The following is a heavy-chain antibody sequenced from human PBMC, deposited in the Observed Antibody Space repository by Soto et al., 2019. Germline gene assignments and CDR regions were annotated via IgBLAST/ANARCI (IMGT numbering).Heavy chain of an antibody. CDR3: AKGQQDY. CDR2: ISYDGSNK. CDR1: GFTFSSYG. J-gene: IGHJ4*02. Sequence: QVQLVESGGGVVQPGRSLRLSCAASGFTFSSYGMHWVRQAPGKGLEWVAVISYDGSNKYYADSVKGRFTISRDNSKNTLYLQMNSLRAEDTAVYYCAKGQQDYWGQGTLVTVSS. V-gene: IGHV3-30*18. D-gene: IGHD6-13*01.